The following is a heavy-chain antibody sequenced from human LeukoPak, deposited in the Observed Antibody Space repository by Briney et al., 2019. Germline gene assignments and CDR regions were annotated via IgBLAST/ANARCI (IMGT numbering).Heavy chain of an antibody. CDR3: AREVAAGEIDY. J-gene: IGHJ4*02. Sequence: ASVKVSCKASGYTFTSYYMHWVRQAPGQGLEWMGIINPSGGSKSYAQKFQGRVTMTRDTCTSTVYMELSSLRSQDTGVYYCAREVAAGEIDYWGQGTLVTVSS. V-gene: IGHV1-46*01. CDR1: GYTFTSYY. CDR2: INPSGGSK. D-gene: IGHD6-13*01.